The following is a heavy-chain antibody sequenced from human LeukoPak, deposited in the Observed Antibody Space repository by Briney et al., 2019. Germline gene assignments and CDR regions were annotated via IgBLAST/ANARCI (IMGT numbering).Heavy chain of an antibody. CDR2: ISSSSSYI. J-gene: IGHJ4*02. D-gene: IGHD2-15*01. CDR3: ARAHLYCSGGSCYSDY. V-gene: IGHV3-21*01. Sequence: GGFLRLSCAASGFTFSSYSMNWVRQAPGKGLEWVSSISSSSSYIYYADSVKGRFTISRDNAKNSLYLQMNSLRAEDTAVYYCARAHLYCSGGSCYSDYWGQGTLVTVSS. CDR1: GFTFSSYS.